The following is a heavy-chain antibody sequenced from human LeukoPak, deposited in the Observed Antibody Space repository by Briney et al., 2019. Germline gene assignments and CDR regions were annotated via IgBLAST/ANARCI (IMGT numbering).Heavy chain of an antibody. V-gene: IGHV4-39*01. J-gene: IGHJ3*02. Sequence: SETLSLTCTVSGGSLSSSSYYWGWIRQPPGKGLEGIVGIYYSGRTYYNPSLKSRATISGDTSKTQFSPRRSSVTAADTAVYYCARLLVGPDAFDIWSQGTMVTVSS. CDR2: IYYSGRT. CDR3: ARLLVGPDAFDI. CDR1: GGSLSSSSYY.